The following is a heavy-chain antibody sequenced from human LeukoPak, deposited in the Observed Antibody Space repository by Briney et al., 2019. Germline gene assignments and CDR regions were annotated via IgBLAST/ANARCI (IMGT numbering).Heavy chain of an antibody. CDR1: GFTFSSYA. V-gene: IGHV3-30-3*01. CDR2: ISYDGSNK. CDR3: AKDIVGSSWRYFDY. Sequence: PGGSLRLSCAASGFTFSSYAMHWVRQAPGKGLEWVAVISYDGSNKYYADSVKGRFTISRDNAKNSLYLQMNSLRAEDTALYYCAKDIVGSSWRYFDYWGQGTLVTVSS. J-gene: IGHJ4*02. D-gene: IGHD6-13*01.